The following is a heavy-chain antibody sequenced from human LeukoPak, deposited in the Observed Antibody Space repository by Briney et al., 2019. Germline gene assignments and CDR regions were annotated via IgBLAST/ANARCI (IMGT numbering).Heavy chain of an antibody. CDR3: ARPPMGVGALE. V-gene: IGHV1-8*01. CDR2: MRPSNGNT. D-gene: IGHD1-26*01. J-gene: IGHJ4*02. CDR1: GYTFTNYD. Sequence: ASVKVSCKASGYTFTNYDINWVRQAAGQGPEWMGWMRPSNGNTGYAQKFQGRVTMTRNTSKNTAYMELSSLRSDDTAVYYCARPPMGVGALEWGQGTLVTVSS.